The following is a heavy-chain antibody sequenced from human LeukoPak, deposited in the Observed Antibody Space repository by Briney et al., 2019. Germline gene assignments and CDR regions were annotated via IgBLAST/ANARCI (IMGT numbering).Heavy chain of an antibody. D-gene: IGHD6-19*01. Sequence: GGSLRLSCAASGFTFSRDSMNWVRQAPGKGLEWVSSISSSSSYIYYADSVKGRFTISRDNAKNSLYLQMNSLRAEDTAVYYCARARIAVAGPGFDYWGQGTLVTVSS. V-gene: IGHV3-21*01. CDR3: ARARIAVAGPGFDY. CDR1: GFTFSRDS. CDR2: ISSSSSYI. J-gene: IGHJ4*02.